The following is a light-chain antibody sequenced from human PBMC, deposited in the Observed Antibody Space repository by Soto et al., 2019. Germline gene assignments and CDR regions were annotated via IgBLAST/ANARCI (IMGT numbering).Light chain of an antibody. CDR2: RNT. Sequence: QSVLTQPPSVSGAPGQRVTISSTGSSSNIGAGYDVHWYQQLPGTAPKLLIYRNTNRPSGVPDRFSGSKSGTSASLAITGLQAEDEAEYYCQSYDSSLSGSVFGGGTQLTVL. V-gene: IGLV1-40*01. CDR3: QSYDSSLSGSV. J-gene: IGLJ3*02. CDR1: SSNIGAGYD.